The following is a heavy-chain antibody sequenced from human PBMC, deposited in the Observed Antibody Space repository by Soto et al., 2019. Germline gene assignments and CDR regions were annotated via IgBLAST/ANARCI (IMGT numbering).Heavy chain of an antibody. J-gene: IGHJ4*02. CDR2: VSASGFIT. CDR1: GFTFSSHA. Sequence: PGGSLRLSCAASGFTFSSHAMSWVRQAPGKGLEWVSGVSASGFITKSADSVKGRFTISRDNFKNTLYLQMNSLRAEDTAVYYCAKDPNDIIGFYVVRFDYWGPGILVTVSS. D-gene: IGHD3-22*01. CDR3: AKDPNDIIGFYVVRFDY. V-gene: IGHV3-23*01.